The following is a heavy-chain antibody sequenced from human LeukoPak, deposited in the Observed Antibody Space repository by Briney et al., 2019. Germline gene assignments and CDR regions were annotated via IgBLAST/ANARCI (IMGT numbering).Heavy chain of an antibody. V-gene: IGHV1-69*05. CDR2: IIPIFGTA. J-gene: IGHJ5*01. D-gene: IGHD2-2*02. CDR1: GGTFSSYA. CDR3: ARDKYCSSTSCYTAWFDS. Sequence: SVKVSCKASGGTFSSYAISWVRQAPGQGLEWMGGIIPIFGTANYAQKFQGRVTMTTDTSTSTAYMELRSLRSDDTAVYYCARDKYCSSTSCYTAWFDSWGQGTLVTVSS.